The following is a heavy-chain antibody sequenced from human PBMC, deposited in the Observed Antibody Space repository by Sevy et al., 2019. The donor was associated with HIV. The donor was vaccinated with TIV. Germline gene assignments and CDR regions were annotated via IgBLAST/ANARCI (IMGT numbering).Heavy chain of an antibody. CDR2: ISGSGGST. V-gene: IGHV3-23*01. J-gene: IGHJ6*02. CDR3: AKDAKQQLVPGYYYYYYYGMDV. Sequence: GWSLRLSCAASGFTFSSYAMSWVRQAPGKGLEWVSAISGSGGSTYYADSVKGRFTISRDNSKNTLYLQMNSLRAEDTAVYYCAKDAKQQLVPGYYYYYYYGMDVWGQGTTVTVSS. CDR1: GFTFSSYA. D-gene: IGHD6-13*01.